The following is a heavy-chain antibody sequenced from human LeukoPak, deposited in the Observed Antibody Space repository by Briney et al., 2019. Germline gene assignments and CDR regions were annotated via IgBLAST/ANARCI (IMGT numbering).Heavy chain of an antibody. J-gene: IGHJ6*02. D-gene: IGHD2-2*01. V-gene: IGHV5-51*01. CDR1: GYSFTSYW. Sequence: GESLKIYCKGSGYSFTSYWIGWVRQMPGKGLEWMGIIYPGDSDTTYSPSFQGQVTISADKSISTAYLQWSSLKASDTAMYYCARRDGYCSSTSCYADYYYGMDVWGQGTMVTVSS. CDR3: ARRDGYCSSTSCYADYYYGMDV. CDR2: IYPGDSDT.